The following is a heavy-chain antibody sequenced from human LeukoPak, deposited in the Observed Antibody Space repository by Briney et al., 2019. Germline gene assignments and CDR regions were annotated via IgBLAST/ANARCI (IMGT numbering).Heavy chain of an antibody. V-gene: IGHV3-11*04. D-gene: IGHD6-13*01. CDR1: GFTFSDYY. Sequence: GGSLRLSCAASGFTFSDYYMSWIRQAPGKRLEWVSYISSSGSTIYYADSVKGRFTISRDNAKNSLYLQMNSLRAEDTAVYYCARKHSSSTYYFDYWGQGTLVTVSS. CDR3: ARKHSSSTYYFDY. CDR2: ISSSGSTI. J-gene: IGHJ4*02.